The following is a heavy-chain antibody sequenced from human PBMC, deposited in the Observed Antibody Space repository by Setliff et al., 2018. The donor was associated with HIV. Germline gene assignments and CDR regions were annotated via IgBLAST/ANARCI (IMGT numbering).Heavy chain of an antibody. CDR1: GGTFRSYA. J-gene: IGHJ5*02. CDR2: VNPNSGDT. V-gene: IGHV1-2*06. Sequence: ASVKVSCKASGGTFRSYAFTWVRQAPGQGLEWMGRVNPNSGDTNYAQKFQGRVTMTRHTSISTAYMELSRLTSDDTAVYYCAREGDVLSGYYVNWFDPWGQGTLVTVSS. D-gene: IGHD3-3*01. CDR3: AREGDVLSGYYVNWFDP.